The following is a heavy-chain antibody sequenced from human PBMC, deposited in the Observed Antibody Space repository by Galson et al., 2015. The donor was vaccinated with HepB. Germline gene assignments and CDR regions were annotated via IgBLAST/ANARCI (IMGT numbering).Heavy chain of an antibody. V-gene: IGHV3-23*01. Sequence: PRLSCAASGFTFSSYAMSWVRQAPGKGLEWVSAISGSGGSTYYADSVRGQFTISRDNSKNTLYLQMNSLRAEDTAVYYCARRADKIDYWGQGTLVTVSS. CDR1: GFTFSSYA. CDR3: ARRADKIDY. J-gene: IGHJ4*02. CDR2: ISGSGGST.